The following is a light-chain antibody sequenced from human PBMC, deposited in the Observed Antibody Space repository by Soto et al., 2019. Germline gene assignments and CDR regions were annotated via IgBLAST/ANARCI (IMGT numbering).Light chain of an antibody. Sequence: DIQMTQSPSSLSASVGDRVTITCQASQDIRNYLNWYQQKPGKAPKLLIYDTSNLETGVPSRFSGSGSGADFTFTISSLQPEDFATYYCQQYDNFPFTFGPGTKVDIK. J-gene: IGKJ3*01. CDR2: DTS. CDR1: QDIRNY. V-gene: IGKV1-33*01. CDR3: QQYDNFPFT.